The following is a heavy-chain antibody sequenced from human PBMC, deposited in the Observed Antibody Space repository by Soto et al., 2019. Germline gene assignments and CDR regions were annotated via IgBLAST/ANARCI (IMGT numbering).Heavy chain of an antibody. Sequence: SETLSLTCTVSGGSISRYYWSWIRQPPGKGLEWIGYIYYSGSTNYNPSLKSRVTISVDTSKNQFSLKLSSVTAADTAVYYCARVDGPEDWCEPWGQGPRVTVS. CDR3: ARVDGPEDWCEP. CDR2: IYYSGST. J-gene: IGHJ5*02. CDR1: GGSISRYY. V-gene: IGHV4-59*01. D-gene: IGHD3-10*01.